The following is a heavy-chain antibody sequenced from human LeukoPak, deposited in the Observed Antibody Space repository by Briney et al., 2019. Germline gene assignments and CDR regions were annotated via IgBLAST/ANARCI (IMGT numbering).Heavy chain of an antibody. CDR1: GYTFTSYD. CDR2: MNPNSGNT. CDR3: ARGRYSGYEDY. J-gene: IGHJ4*02. V-gene: IGHV1-8*01. D-gene: IGHD5-12*01. Sequence: ASVRVSCKASGYTFTSYDINWVRQATGQGLEWMGWMNPNSGNTGSAQKFQGRVTMTRDTSISTAYMELSSLRSEDTAVYYCARGRYSGYEDYWGQGTLVTVSS.